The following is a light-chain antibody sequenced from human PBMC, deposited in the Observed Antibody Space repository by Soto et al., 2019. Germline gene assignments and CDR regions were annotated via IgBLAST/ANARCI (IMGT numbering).Light chain of an antibody. V-gene: IGLV2-14*01. CDR2: DVS. J-gene: IGLJ2*01. CDR3: SSYTTSRTLL. CDR1: SSDVGGYNQ. Sequence: QSVLTQPASVSGSPGRSITISCTATSSDVGGYNQVSWYQQHPGKAPKLMIYDVSNRPSGVSNRFSGSKSGNTASLTISGLQAEDEADYYCSSYTTSRTLLFGGGTKVTVL.